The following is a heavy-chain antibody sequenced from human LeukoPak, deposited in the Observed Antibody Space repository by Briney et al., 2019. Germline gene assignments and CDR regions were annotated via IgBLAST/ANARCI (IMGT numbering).Heavy chain of an antibody. D-gene: IGHD3-10*01. J-gene: IGHJ4*02. Sequence: GGSLRLSCAASGFTFSRYWMSWVRQAPGKGLEWVANIKKDGSEKYYVDSVKGRFTISRDNAKNSLYLQMNSLRAEDTAVDYCARLLVYNSGGEAFDYWGPGTLVTVSS. V-gene: IGHV3-7*01. CDR1: GFTFSRYW. CDR2: IKKDGSEK. CDR3: ARLLVYNSGGEAFDY.